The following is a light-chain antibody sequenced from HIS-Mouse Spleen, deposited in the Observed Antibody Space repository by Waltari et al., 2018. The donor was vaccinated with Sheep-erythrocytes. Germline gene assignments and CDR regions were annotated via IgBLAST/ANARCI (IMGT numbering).Light chain of an antibody. Sequence: DIQLTQSPSFLSASVGDRVTITCRASQGISSYLAWYHKKPGEAPKLLIYAASTLQSGVPSRCSGSRSGTEFTLTISSLQPEDFATYYCQQLNSYPHTFGQGTKLEIK. CDR2: AAS. CDR3: QQLNSYPHT. J-gene: IGKJ2*01. V-gene: IGKV1-9*01. CDR1: QGISSY.